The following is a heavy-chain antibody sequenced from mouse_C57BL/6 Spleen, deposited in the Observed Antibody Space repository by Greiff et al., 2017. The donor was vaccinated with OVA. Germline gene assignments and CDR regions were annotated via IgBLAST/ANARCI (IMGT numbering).Heavy chain of an antibody. V-gene: IGHV1-82*01. CDR3: ARYPGTGYYFGY. CDR1: GYAFSSSW. J-gene: IGHJ2*01. Sequence: QVQLKQSGPELVKPGASVKISCKASGYAFSSSWMHWVKQRPGKGLEWIGRIYPGDGDTNYNGKFKGKATLTADKSSSTAYMQLSSLTSEDAAVYFCARYPGTGYYFGYWGQGTTLTVSS. D-gene: IGHD3-3*01. CDR2: IYPGDGDT.